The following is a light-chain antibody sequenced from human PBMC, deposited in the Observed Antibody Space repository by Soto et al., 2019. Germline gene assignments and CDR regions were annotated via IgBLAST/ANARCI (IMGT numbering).Light chain of an antibody. J-gene: IGKJ2*01. Sequence: EIVLTQSPGTLSLSPGERATLSCRASQSVSSSYLAWYQQKPGQAPRLLSFGASSRATGIPDRFSGSGSGTDFTLTISRLEPEDFAVYYCQQYCSSPPYTFGQGTKLEIK. V-gene: IGKV3-20*01. CDR1: QSVSSSY. CDR3: QQYCSSPPYT. CDR2: GAS.